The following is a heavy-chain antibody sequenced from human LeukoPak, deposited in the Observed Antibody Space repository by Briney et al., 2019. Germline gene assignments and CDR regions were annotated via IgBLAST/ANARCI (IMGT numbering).Heavy chain of an antibody. V-gene: IGHV3-21*01. CDR2: ISSTSTYI. CDR1: GFTFSSYC. J-gene: IGHJ1*01. CDR3: VRDSSTWSWAEYFHH. D-gene: IGHD6-13*01. Sequence: GGSLRLSCAASGFTFSSYCMNWVRQAPGKGLEWVSCISSTSTYIYYADSVKGRFTISRDNAKNSLYLQMNSLRADDTAVYYCVRDSSTWSWAEYFHHWGQGTLVTVSS.